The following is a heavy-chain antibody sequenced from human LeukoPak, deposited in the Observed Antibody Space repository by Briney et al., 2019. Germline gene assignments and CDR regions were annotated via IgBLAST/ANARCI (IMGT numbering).Heavy chain of an antibody. D-gene: IGHD2-2*01. Sequence: ASVKVSFKASGYTFTGYYMHWVRQAPGQGLEWMGLINPNSGGTNYAQKFHGRVTMTRDTSISTAYMELSRLRSDDTAVYYCAREGFYCSSTSCSGSWFDPWGQGTLVTVSS. CDR1: GYTFTGYY. J-gene: IGHJ5*02. V-gene: IGHV1-2*02. CDR2: INPNSGGT. CDR3: AREGFYCSSTSCSGSWFDP.